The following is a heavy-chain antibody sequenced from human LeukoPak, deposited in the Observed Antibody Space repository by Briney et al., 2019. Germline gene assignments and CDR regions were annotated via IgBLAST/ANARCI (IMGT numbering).Heavy chain of an antibody. CDR1: GYTFTDYY. V-gene: IGHV1-2*02. Sequence: GASVKVSCKASGYTFTDYYMYWVRQAPGQGPEWMGWVNLNSGGTQYVQKFQGRVTMTRDTSISTACMELTSLTSDDTAMYFCARVALAGSRIHLLDNWGQGTLVTVSS. CDR2: VNLNSGGT. CDR3: ARVALAGSRIHLLDN. D-gene: IGHD5-18*01. J-gene: IGHJ4*02.